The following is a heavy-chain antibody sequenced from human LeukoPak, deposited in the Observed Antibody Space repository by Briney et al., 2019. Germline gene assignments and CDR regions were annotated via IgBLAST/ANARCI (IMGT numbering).Heavy chain of an antibody. D-gene: IGHD5-24*01. CDR2: ISSSGRNT. CDR3: ARAIYDGFDI. CDR1: GFTFSDYY. J-gene: IGHJ3*02. Sequence: GGSLRLSCAASGFTFSDYYMTWIRQAPGKGLDWVSYISSSGRNTYYADSVKGRFTISRDNAKNSLYLQMNSLRAEDTAVYYCARAIYDGFDIWGQGKMVTVSS. V-gene: IGHV3-11*01.